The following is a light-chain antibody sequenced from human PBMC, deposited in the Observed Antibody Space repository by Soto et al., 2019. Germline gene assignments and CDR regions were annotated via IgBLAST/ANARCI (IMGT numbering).Light chain of an antibody. CDR1: QGIGND. CDR3: LQAYNYPWT. Sequence: AIQMTQSPSSLSASVGDRVTITCRASQGIGNDLGCYQQKPGKAPNLLIYAASTLQSGVPPRFSGSGSATDFTLTISSLQPEDFATYYCLQAYNYPWTFGQGTKVEIK. J-gene: IGKJ1*01. V-gene: IGKV1-6*01. CDR2: AAS.